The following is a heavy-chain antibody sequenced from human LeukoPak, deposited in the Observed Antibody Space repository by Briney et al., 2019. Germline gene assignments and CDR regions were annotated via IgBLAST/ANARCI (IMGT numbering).Heavy chain of an antibody. CDR1: GDSVSRSDSY. J-gene: IGHJ1*01. D-gene: IGHD3-22*01. Sequence: SETLSLTCSVSGDSVSRSDSYWDSLRQPPGKGLEWIGTIYYSGRTYYSPSLKSRVTMSVDPSNNQCSLNLRSVTAADTALYYCARRRYYDGSGYLEWGQGTLLSVSS. CDR2: IYYSGRT. V-gene: IGHV4-39*01. CDR3: ARRRYYDGSGYLE.